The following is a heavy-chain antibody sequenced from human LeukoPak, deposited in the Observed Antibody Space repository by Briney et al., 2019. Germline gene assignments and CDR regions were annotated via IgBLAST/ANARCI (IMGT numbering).Heavy chain of an antibody. CDR2: IYTSGST. D-gene: IGHD3-10*01. J-gene: IGHJ3*02. V-gene: IGHV4-4*07. CDR1: GGSISSYY. CDR3: AVNYYGSGSYFGEHALDI. Sequence: SETLSLTCTVSGGSISSYYWSWIRQPAGKGLEWIGRIYTSGSTNYNPSLKSRVTMSVDTSKNQFSLKLSSVTAADTAVYYCAVNYYGSGSYFGEHALDIWGQGTMVTVSS.